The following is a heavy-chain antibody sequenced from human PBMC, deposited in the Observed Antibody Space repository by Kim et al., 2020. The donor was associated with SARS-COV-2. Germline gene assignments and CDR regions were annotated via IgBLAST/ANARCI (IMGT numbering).Heavy chain of an antibody. CDR2: ISYDGSNK. D-gene: IGHD6-13*01. Sequence: GGSLRLSCAASGFTFSSYAMHWVRQAPGKGLEWVAVISYDGSNKYYADSVKGRFTISRDNSKNTLYLQMNSLRAEDTAVYYCAREKYSSSWPTGYYYYYGMDVWGQGTTVTVSS. V-gene: IGHV3-30*04. CDR1: GFTFSSYA. J-gene: IGHJ6*02. CDR3: AREKYSSSWPTGYYYYYGMDV.